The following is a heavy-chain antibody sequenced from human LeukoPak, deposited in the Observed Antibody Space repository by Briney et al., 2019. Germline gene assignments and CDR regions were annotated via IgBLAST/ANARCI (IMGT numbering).Heavy chain of an antibody. J-gene: IGHJ5*02. CDR3: ARGYSSGWLT. V-gene: IGHV4-59*01. D-gene: IGHD6-19*01. Sequence: KAGGSLRLSCVASGFTFSSYAMHWVRQTPGKGLEWIGYIYYSGSTNYNPSLKSRVTISVDASKNQFSLKLSSVTAADTAVYYCARGYSSGWLTWGQGTLVTVSS. CDR1: GFTFSSYA. CDR2: IYYSGST.